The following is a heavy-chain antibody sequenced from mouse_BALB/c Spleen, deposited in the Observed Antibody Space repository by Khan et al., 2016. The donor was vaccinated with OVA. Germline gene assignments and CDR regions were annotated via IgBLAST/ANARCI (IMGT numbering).Heavy chain of an antibody. CDR2: IYYSGTV. D-gene: IGHD1-1*01. V-gene: IGHV3-5*02. CDR1: GISITSGNYR. J-gene: IGHJ1*01. Sequence: EVQLQESGPGLVKPSQTVSLTCTVTGISITSGNYRWSWIRQFPGNKLEWIGNIYYSGTVTYNPSLTSRTTITRDTSKNQFFLEMNSLTAEDTATYYWARDYGRLYWFFDVWGAGTTVTVSS. CDR3: ARDYGRLYWFFDV.